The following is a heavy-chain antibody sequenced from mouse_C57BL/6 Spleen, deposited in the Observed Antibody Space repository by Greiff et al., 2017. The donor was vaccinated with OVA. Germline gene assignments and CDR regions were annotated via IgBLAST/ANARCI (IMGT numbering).Heavy chain of an antibody. CDR1: GYTFTSYW. J-gene: IGHJ1*03. D-gene: IGHD1-1*02. CDR2: IDPTSGYT. V-gene: IGHV1-7*01. Sequence: VQLQESGAELAKPGASVKLSCKASGYTFTSYWMHWVKQRPGQGLEWIGYIDPTSGYTKYNQKFKDKATLTVDKSSSTAYMQLSSLTSEDSAVYYCARDYDGRGLYVCVWGTGATVTVA. CDR3: ARDYDGRGLYVCV.